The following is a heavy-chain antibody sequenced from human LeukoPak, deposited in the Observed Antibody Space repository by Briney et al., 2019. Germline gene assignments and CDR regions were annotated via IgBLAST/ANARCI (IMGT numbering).Heavy chain of an antibody. CDR1: GGSISSSNW. J-gene: IGHJ3*02. D-gene: IGHD3-22*01. CDR3: ARDGYYDSSGYGGAKDAFDI. Sequence: PSGTLSLTCAVSGGSISSSNWWSWVRQPPGKGLEWIGEIYHSGSTNYNPSLKSRVTISVDKSKNQFSLKLSSATAADTAVYYCARDGYYDSSGYGGAKDAFDIWGQGTMVTVSS. V-gene: IGHV4-4*02. CDR2: IYHSGST.